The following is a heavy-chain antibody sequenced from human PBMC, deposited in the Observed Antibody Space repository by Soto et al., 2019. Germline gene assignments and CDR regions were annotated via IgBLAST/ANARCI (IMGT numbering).Heavy chain of an antibody. CDR1: GFTFSSYS. CDR3: ARDGGYDILTGYFHHYYYMDV. J-gene: IGHJ6*03. CDR2: ISSSSSYI. Sequence: GESLKISCAASGFTFSSYSMNWVRQAPGKGLEWVSSISSSSSYIYYADSVKGRFTISRDNAKNSLYLQMNSLRAEDTAVYYCARDGGYDILTGYFHHYYYMDVWGKGTTVTVSS. V-gene: IGHV3-21*01. D-gene: IGHD3-9*01.